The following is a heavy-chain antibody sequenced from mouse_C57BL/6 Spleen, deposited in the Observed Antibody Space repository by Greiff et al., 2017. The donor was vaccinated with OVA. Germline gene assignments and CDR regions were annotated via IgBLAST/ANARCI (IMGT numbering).Heavy chain of an antibody. D-gene: IGHD1-1*01. CDR3: ARSLPRGYFDV. J-gene: IGHJ1*03. V-gene: IGHV1-18*01. CDR2: INPNNGGT. Sequence: VQLKQSGPELVKPGASVKIPCKASGYTFTDYNMDWVKQSHGKSLEWIGDINPNNGGTIYNQKFKGKATLTVDKSSSTAYMELRSLTSEDTAVYYCARSLPRGYFDVWGTGTTVTVSS. CDR1: GYTFTDYN.